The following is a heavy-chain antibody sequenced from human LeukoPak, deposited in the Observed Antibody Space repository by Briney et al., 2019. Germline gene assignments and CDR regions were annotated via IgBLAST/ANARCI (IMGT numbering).Heavy chain of an antibody. CDR2: ISSGSRII. Sequence: AGGSLRLSCAASGXTFSTCNVNWVRQAPGKGLEWVSFISSGSRIIYYADSVKGRFTVSRDNAKNSLYLQMNSLRDEDTAVYYCARNPAGIGDYWGQGTLVTVSS. J-gene: IGHJ4*02. CDR3: ARNPAGIGDY. D-gene: IGHD1-26*01. V-gene: IGHV3-48*02. CDR1: GXTFSTCN.